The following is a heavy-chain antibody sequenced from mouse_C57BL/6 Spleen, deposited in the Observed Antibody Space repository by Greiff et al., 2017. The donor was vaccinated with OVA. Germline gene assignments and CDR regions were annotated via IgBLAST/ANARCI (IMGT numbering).Heavy chain of an antibody. D-gene: IGHD1-1*01. Sequence: QVQLQQSDAELVKPGASVKISCKVSGYTFTDHTIHWMKQRPEQGLEWIGYIYPRDGSTKYNEKLKGKATLTADKSSSTAYMQLNSLTSEDSAVYVCARGPTVVAHCDYWGQGTTLTVSS. CDR2: IYPRDGST. CDR1: GYTFTDHT. CDR3: ARGPTVVAHCDY. V-gene: IGHV1-78*01. J-gene: IGHJ2*01.